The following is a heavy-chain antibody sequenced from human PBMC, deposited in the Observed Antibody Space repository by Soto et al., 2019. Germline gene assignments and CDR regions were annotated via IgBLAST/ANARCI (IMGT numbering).Heavy chain of an antibody. Sequence: QVQLVESGGGVVQPGRSLRLSCAASGFSLSTYGMHWVRQAPGKGLEWLAVIWNDGSEKYYADSAKGRFTISRDNPKNTLYLQVNSLRAEDTAVSYCASGCSFYNSGWYGGFDYWGQGARFTVSS. D-gene: IGHD6-19*01. J-gene: IGHJ4*02. CDR1: GFSLSTYG. V-gene: IGHV3-33*01. CDR2: IWNDGSEK. CDR3: ASGCSFYNSGWYGGFDY.